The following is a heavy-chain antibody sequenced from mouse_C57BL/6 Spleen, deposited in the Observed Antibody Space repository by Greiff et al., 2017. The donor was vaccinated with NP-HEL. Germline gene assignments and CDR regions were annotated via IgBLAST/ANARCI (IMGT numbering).Heavy chain of an antibody. Sequence: EVKLQESGAELVKPGASVKLSCTASGFNIKDYYMHWVKQRTEQGLEWIGRIDPEDGETKYAPKFQGKATITADTSSNTAYLQLSSLTSEDTAVYYCAKMVTTDYYAMDYWGQGTSVTVSS. CDR2: IDPEDGET. V-gene: IGHV14-2*01. D-gene: IGHD2-2*01. J-gene: IGHJ4*01. CDR1: GFNIKDYY. CDR3: AKMVTTDYYAMDY.